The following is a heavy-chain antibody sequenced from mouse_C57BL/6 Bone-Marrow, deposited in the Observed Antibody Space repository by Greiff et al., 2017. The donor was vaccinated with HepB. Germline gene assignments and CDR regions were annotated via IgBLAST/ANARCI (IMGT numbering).Heavy chain of an antibody. Sequence: VQLQQSGAELVRPGASVKLSCTASGFNIKDDNMHWVKQRPEQGLEWIGWIDPENGDTEYASKFQGKATITADTSSNTAYLQLSSLTSEDTAVYYCTTCLKGYFDYWGQGTTLTVSS. CDR3: TTCLKGYFDY. J-gene: IGHJ2*01. CDR1: GFNIKDDN. CDR2: IDPENGDT. D-gene: IGHD1-3*01. V-gene: IGHV14-4*01.